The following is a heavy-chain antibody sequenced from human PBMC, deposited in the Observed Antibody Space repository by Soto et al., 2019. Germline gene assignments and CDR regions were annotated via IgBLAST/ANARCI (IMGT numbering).Heavy chain of an antibody. CDR2: IYYSGST. CDR3: ARAMVVTQNWFDP. V-gene: IGHV4-30-4*01. J-gene: IGHJ5*02. CDR1: GGSISSGDYY. D-gene: IGHD2-21*02. Sequence: QVQLQESGPGLVKPSQTLSLTCTVSGGSISSGDYYWSWIRQPPGKGLEWIGYIYYSGSTFYNPSLKSRVTISVDTSKNQFSLKLSSVTAADTAVYYCARAMVVTQNWFDPWGQGTLVTVSS.